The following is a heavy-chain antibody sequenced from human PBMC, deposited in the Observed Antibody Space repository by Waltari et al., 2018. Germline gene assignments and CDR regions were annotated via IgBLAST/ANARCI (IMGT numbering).Heavy chain of an antibody. CDR2: IKESGST. CDR1: GGSFSGYY. J-gene: IGHJ4*02. CDR3: SRVRYCSGGSQEEFDY. Sequence: QVQIQQWGAGLLKPSETLSLTCVVYGGSFSGYYWSWIRQPPGKGLEWIGEIKESGSTKYNPSLKSRVTVSGETSKNQFSLKLSSVTAADTAVYYCSRVRYCSGGSQEEFDYWGQGVPVTVSS. D-gene: IGHD2-15*01. V-gene: IGHV4-34*01.